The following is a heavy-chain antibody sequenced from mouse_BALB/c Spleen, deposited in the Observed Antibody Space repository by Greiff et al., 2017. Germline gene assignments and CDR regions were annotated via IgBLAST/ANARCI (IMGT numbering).Heavy chain of an antibody. Sequence: EVHLVESGGGLVQPGGSRKLSCAASGFTFSSFGMHWVRQAPEKGLEWVAYISSGSSTIYYADTVKGRFTISRDNPKNTLFLQMTSLRSEDTAMYYCARCGNYSYYAMDYWGQGTSVTVSS. D-gene: IGHD2-1*01. V-gene: IGHV5-17*02. J-gene: IGHJ4*01. CDR2: ISSGSSTI. CDR3: ARCGNYSYYAMDY. CDR1: GFTFSSFG.